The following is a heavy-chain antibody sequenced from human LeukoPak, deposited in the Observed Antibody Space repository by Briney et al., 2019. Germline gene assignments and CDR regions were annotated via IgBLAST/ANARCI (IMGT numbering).Heavy chain of an antibody. CDR2: IKQDGSEK. V-gene: IGHV3-7*01. Sequence: QSGGSLRLSCAASGFTFSSYWMSWVRQAPGKGLEWVANIKQDGSEKFYVDSVKGRFTISRDNAKNSLYLQMNSLRAEDTALYYCGGGLVRGPKDYWGQGTLVTVSS. J-gene: IGHJ4*02. CDR3: GGGLVRGPKDY. D-gene: IGHD3-10*01. CDR1: GFTFSSYW.